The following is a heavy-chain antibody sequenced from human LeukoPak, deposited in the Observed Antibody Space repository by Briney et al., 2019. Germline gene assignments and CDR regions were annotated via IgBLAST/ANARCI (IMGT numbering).Heavy chain of an antibody. CDR2: IYYSGIT. V-gene: IGHV4-59*11. J-gene: IGHJ5*02. CDR3: ARDPRFADYGGNSAWFDP. CDR1: GGSIGSHY. Sequence: NPSETLSLTCTVSGGSIGSHYWSWIRQPPGKGLEYIGYIYYSGITNYSPSLKSRVTMSIDTSRNQFSLKLNSVTDADTAVYYCARDPRFADYGGNSAWFDPWGQGTLVTVAP. D-gene: IGHD4-23*01.